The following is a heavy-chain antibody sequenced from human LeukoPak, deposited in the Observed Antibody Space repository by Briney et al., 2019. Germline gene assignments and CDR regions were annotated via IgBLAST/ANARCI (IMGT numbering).Heavy chain of an antibody. CDR2: ISAYNGNT. CDR3: ARTPYYYDSSGYSQEFDY. CDR1: GYTFTSYG. D-gene: IGHD3-22*01. V-gene: IGHV1-18*01. J-gene: IGHJ4*02. Sequence: GASVKVSCKASGYTFTSYGISWVRQAPGQGLQLMRWISAYNGNTNYAQKLQGRVTMTTDTSTSTAYMELRSLRSDDTAVYYCARTPYYYDSSGYSQEFDYWGQGTLVTVSS.